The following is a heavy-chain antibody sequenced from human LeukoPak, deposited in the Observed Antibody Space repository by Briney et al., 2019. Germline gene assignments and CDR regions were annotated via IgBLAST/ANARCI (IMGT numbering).Heavy chain of an antibody. CDR1: GYTFTSYD. CDR2: MNPNSGNT. D-gene: IGHD2-8*01. V-gene: IGHV1-8*03. CDR3: ARGGILYRAFGY. J-gene: IGHJ4*02. Sequence: ASVKVSCKASGYTFTSYDINWVRQATGQGLEWMGWMNPNSGNTGYAQKFQGRVTITRNTSISTAYMELSSLRSEDTAVYYCARGGILYRAFGYWGQGTLVTVSS.